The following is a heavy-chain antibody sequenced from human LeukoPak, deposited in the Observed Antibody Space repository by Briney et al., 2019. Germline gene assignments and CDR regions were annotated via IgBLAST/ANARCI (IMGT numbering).Heavy chain of an antibody. CDR1: GGSISSYY. CDR3: ARVWLNYYDSSGYFMRFDP. CDR2: IYTSGST. J-gene: IGHJ5*02. D-gene: IGHD3-22*01. Sequence: SETLSLTCTVSGGSISSYYWSWIRQPAGKGVEWIGRIYTSGSTNYNPSLKSRVTMSVDTSKNQFSLKLSSVTAADTAVYYCARVWLNYYDSSGYFMRFDPRGQGTLVTVSS. V-gene: IGHV4-4*07.